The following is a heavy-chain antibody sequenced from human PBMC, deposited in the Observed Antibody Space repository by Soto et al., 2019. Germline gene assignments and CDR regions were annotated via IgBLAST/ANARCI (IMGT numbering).Heavy chain of an antibody. V-gene: IGHV4-59*01. CDR2: IYYSGST. D-gene: IGHD6-13*01. J-gene: IGHJ4*02. CDR3: AISTKAAAGTGELDY. Sequence: SETLSLTCTVSGGSISSYYWSWIRQPPGKGLEWIGYIYYSGSTNYNPSLKSRVTISVDTSKNQFSLKLSSVTAADTAVYYCAISTKAAAGTGELDYWGQGTLVTVSS. CDR1: GGSISSYY.